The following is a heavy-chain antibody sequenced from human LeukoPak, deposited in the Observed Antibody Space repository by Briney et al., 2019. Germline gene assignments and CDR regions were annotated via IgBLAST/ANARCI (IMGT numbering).Heavy chain of an antibody. CDR1: GFTFSSYA. CDR3: AKDLVSAFSGWSPYYGMDV. Sequence: QPGRSLRLSCAASGFTFSSYAMHWVRQAPGKGLEWVAVISYDGSNKYYADSVKGRFTISRDNSKSTLYLQMNSLRAEDTAVYYCAKDLVSAFSGWSPYYGMDVWGQGTTVTVSS. D-gene: IGHD6-19*01. CDR2: ISYDGSNK. J-gene: IGHJ6*02. V-gene: IGHV3-30-3*01.